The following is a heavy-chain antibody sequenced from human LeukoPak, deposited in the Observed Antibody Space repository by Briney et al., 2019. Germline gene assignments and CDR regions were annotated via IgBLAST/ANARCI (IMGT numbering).Heavy chain of an antibody. V-gene: IGHV4-38-2*01. D-gene: IGHD1-26*01. J-gene: IGHJ3*01. Sequence: SETLSLTCVISGYSISAGYFWGWIRQSPVKGLEWIGSVHHTGSDYYNPSLKSRVTISIDTSKNHFSLNLTSVTAADTAVFFCARVIVTATHVPDAFELWGQGILVTVSS. CDR3: ARVIVTATHVPDAFEL. CDR2: VHHTGSD. CDR1: GYSISAGYF.